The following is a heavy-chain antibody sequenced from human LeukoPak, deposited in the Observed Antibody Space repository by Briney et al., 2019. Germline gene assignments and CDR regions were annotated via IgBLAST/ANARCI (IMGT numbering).Heavy chain of an antibody. D-gene: IGHD6-25*01. J-gene: IGHJ4*02. V-gene: IGHV1-8*02. Sequence: ASVKVSCKASGYTFTGYYMHWVRQATGQGLEWMGWMNPNSGNTGYAQKFQGRVTMTRNTSISTAYMELSSLRSEDTAVYYCARGRAAYPPDYWGQGTLVTVSS. CDR3: ARGRAAYPPDY. CDR2: MNPNSGNT. CDR1: GYTFTGYY.